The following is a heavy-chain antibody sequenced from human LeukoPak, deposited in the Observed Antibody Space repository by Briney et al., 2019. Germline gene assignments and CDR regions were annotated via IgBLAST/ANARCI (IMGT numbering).Heavy chain of an antibody. V-gene: IGHV3-20*04. J-gene: IGHJ4*02. D-gene: IGHD3-16*01. CDR1: GFTFDDYG. CDR3: ARGGAPPFDY. CDR2: INWNGGST. Sequence: GGSLRLSCAASGFTFDDYGMSWVRQAPGKGLEWVSGINWNGGSTGYADSVKGRFPISRDNAKNSLYLKMNSLRAEDTALYYCARGGAPPFDYWGQGTLVTVSS.